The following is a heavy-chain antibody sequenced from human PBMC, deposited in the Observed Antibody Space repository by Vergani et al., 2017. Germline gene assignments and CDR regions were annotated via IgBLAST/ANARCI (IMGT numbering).Heavy chain of an antibody. D-gene: IGHD2-2*01. V-gene: IGHV1-18*04. CDR3: ARDPDIVVVXAAPYYYYYYGMDV. J-gene: IGHJ6*02. CDR1: GYTFTSYG. Sequence: QVQLVQSGAEVKKPGASVKVSCKASGYTFTSYGISRVRQAPGQGLEWMGWISAYNGNTNYAQKLQGRVTMTTDTSTSTAYMELRSLRSDDTAVYYCARDPDIVVVXAAPYYYYYYGMDVWGQGTTVTVSS. CDR2: ISAYNGNT.